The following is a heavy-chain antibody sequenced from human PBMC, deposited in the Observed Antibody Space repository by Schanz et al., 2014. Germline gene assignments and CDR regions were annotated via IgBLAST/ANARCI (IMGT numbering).Heavy chain of an antibody. J-gene: IGHJ4*02. CDR1: GSTFSNYW. CDR3: AREKRRTEVVLDH. CDR2: ITSGSAK. V-gene: IGHV3-48*03. Sequence: EVQLVESGGGLVQPGGSLRLSCAVSGSTFSNYWMTWVRQAPGKGLEWVSYITSGSAKFYADSVKGRFTISRDNAKNSLYLQMNSLRAEDTAVYYCAREKRRTEVVLDHWGQGTLVTVS.